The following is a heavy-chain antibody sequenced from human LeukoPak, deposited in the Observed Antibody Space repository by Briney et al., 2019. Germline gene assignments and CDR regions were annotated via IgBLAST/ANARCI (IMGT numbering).Heavy chain of an antibody. D-gene: IGHD3-3*01. J-gene: IGHJ6*03. CDR1: GYSFTSYW. CDR2: IYPGDSDT. CDR3: ARQGDYDFWSGYLEDYYMDV. Sequence: GESLKISCKGSGYSFTSYWIGWVRQMPGKGLEWMGIIYPGDSDTRYSPSFQGQVTISADKSISTAYLQWSSLKASDTAMYYCARQGDYDFWSGYLEDYYMDVWGKGPRSPSP. V-gene: IGHV5-51*01.